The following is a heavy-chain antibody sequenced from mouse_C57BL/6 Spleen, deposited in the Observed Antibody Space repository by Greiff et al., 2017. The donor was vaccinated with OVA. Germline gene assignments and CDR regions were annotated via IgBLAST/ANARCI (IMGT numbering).Heavy chain of an antibody. J-gene: IGHJ3*01. CDR2: ISGGGGNT. CDR1: GFTFSSYT. V-gene: IGHV5-9*01. Sequence: EVKVEESGGGLVKPGGSLKLSCAASGFTFSSYTMSWVRQTPEKRLEWVATISGGGGNTYYPDSVKGRFTISRDNAKNTLYLQMSSLRSEDTALYYCARAPFYYDYDWFAYWGQGTLVTVSA. D-gene: IGHD2-4*01. CDR3: ARAPFYYDYDWFAY.